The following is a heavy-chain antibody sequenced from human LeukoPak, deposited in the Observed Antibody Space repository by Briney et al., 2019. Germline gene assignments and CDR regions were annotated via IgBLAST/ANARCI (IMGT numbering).Heavy chain of an antibody. J-gene: IGHJ4*02. CDR3: ATTSRDSDAYYDYLNY. CDR1: GYTFTAYF. CDR2: INPDSGGT. D-gene: IGHD3-10*01. Sequence: ASVKISCKASGYTFTAYFMHWVRQAPGQGLEWMGCINPDSGGTNYAQRFQGRVTMTRDTSITTTYMELSRLTSDDTAVYYCATTSRDSDAYYDYLNYWGQGTLTTVSS. V-gene: IGHV1-2*02.